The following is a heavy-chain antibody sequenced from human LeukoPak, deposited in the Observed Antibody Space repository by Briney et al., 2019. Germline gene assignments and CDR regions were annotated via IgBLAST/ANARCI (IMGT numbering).Heavy chain of an antibody. CDR1: GYTFTGYC. V-gene: IGHV1-2*02. D-gene: IGHD4-11*01. Sequence: ASVKVSCKASGYTFTGYCMHWVRQAPGQGLEWMGWINPNSGGTNYAQKFQGRVTMTRDTSISTAYMELSRLRSDDTAVYYCARDPTVTTYYYYGMDVWGQGTTVTVSS. J-gene: IGHJ6*02. CDR2: INPNSGGT. CDR3: ARDPTVTTYYYYGMDV.